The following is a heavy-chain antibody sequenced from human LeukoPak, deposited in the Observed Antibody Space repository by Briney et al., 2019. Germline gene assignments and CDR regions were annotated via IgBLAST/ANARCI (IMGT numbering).Heavy chain of an antibody. D-gene: IGHD4-23*01. Sequence: SVKVSCKASGGTFSSYAISWVRQAPGQGLEWMGGIIPIFGTANYAQKFQGRVTITADESTSTAYMELSSLRSEDTAVYYCARDEFPDYGGNWDYFDYWGQGTLVTVSS. J-gene: IGHJ4*02. CDR3: ARDEFPDYGGNWDYFDY. CDR1: GGTFSSYA. V-gene: IGHV1-69*13. CDR2: IIPIFGTA.